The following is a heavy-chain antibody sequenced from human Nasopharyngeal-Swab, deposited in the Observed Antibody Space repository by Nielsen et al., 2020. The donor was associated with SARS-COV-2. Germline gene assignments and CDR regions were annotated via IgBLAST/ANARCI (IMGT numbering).Heavy chain of an antibody. J-gene: IGHJ6*02. Sequence: VRQMPGKGLEWMGIIYPSDSDTIYSPSFQGQVTISADKSIGTAYLQWSSLKASDTAMYYCARQGGGFLTGDLYYGMDVWGQGTTVTVSS. D-gene: IGHD3-9*01. CDR2: IYPSDSDT. CDR3: ARQGGGFLTGDLYYGMDV. V-gene: IGHV5-51*01.